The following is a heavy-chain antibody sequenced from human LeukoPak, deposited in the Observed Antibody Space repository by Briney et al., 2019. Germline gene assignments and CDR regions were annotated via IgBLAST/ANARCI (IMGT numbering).Heavy chain of an antibody. J-gene: IGHJ5*01. CDR1: AFTFSLYA. Sequence: GGSLRLSCAASAFTFSLYAMSWVRQAPGKGLEWISTISGSGDNTYYAESVKGRFTISRDDSKNTLYLRMKSLRAEDTAIYYCAKESTVTPGNVNWFDSWGQGTLVTVSS. CDR3: AKESTVTPGNVNWFDS. D-gene: IGHD4-17*01. CDR2: ISGSGDNT. V-gene: IGHV3-23*01.